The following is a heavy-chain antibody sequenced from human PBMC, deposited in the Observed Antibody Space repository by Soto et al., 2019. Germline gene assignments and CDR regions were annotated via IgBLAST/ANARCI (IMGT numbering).Heavy chain of an antibody. V-gene: IGHV4-59*01. CDR3: ARGTFRYGSGNSFHLAGDWFDP. J-gene: IGHJ5*02. D-gene: IGHD3-10*01. CDR2: IYNTEST. Sequence: WTWIRQPPGKGLEWIGYIYNTESTNYNPSLKSRVTISVDTSKDQFSLKLISVTAADTAVYYCARGTFRYGSGNSFHLAGDWFDPWGQGTLVTVSS.